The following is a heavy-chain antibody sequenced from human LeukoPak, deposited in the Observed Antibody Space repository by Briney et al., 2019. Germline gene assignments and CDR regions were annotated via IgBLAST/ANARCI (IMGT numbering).Heavy chain of an antibody. V-gene: IGHV3-21*01. Sequence: GGSQRLSCAASGFTFSSYSMNWVRQAPGKGLEWVSSISSSSSYIYYADSVKGRFTISRDNAKNSLYLQMNSLRAEDTAVYYCARVGGYDPYYYYGMDVWGQGTTVTVSS. J-gene: IGHJ6*02. D-gene: IGHD5-12*01. CDR2: ISSSSSYI. CDR3: ARVGGYDPYYYYGMDV. CDR1: GFTFSSYS.